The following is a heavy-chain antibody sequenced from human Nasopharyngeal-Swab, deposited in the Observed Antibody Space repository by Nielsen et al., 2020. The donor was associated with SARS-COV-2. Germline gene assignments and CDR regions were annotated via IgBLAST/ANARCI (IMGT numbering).Heavy chain of an antibody. CDR3: ARSMYCSSTSCRYYLDY. D-gene: IGHD2-2*01. CDR1: GGSFSSAGYF. Sequence: LRLSCTVSGGSFSSAGYFWTWIRQHPGKGLEWIGYIYYSGSTYYNPSLKSRVTISVDTSKNHFSLKLSSVTAADTAVYFCARSMYCSSTSCRYYLDYWGQGTLVTVSS. CDR2: IYYSGST. J-gene: IGHJ4*02. V-gene: IGHV4-31*03.